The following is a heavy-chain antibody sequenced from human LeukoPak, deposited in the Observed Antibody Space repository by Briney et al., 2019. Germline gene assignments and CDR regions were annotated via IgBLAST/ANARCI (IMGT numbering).Heavy chain of an antibody. Sequence: GGSLRLSCAASRFTFSSYGMHWVRQAPGKGLEWVAIISYDGSNEYYADSVKGRFTISRDNSKNTLYLQMNSLRAEDTALYYCARGPMLRGVIIRRSKSGYFDYWGQGTLVTVSS. CDR1: RFTFSSYG. CDR2: ISYDGSNE. D-gene: IGHD3-10*01. J-gene: IGHJ4*02. CDR3: ARGPMLRGVIIRRSKSGYFDY. V-gene: IGHV3-30*03.